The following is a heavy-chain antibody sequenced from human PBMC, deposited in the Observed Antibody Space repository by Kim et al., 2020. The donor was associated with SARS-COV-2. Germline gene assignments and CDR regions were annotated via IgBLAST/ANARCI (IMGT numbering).Heavy chain of an antibody. J-gene: IGHJ4*01. CDR2: IAYDGSHI. V-gene: IGHV3-30*04. Sequence: GGSLRLSCAASGFTFSAHALHWVRQAPGKGLEWVALIAYDGSHISYPDSVKGRFLISRDNTKSTLYLQMNSLSPEHTAVYYCLAEIGSRSFAHWRHGTLV. D-gene: IGHD3-10*01. CDR3: LAEIGSRSFAH. CDR1: GFTFSAHA.